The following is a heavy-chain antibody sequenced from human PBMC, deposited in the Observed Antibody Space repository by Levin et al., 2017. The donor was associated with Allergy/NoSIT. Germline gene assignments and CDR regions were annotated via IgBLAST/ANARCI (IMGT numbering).Heavy chain of an antibody. CDR1: GYTFTSYD. D-gene: IGHD6-19*01. Sequence: ASVKVSCKASGYTFTSYDINWVRQATGQGLEWMGWMNPNSGNTGYAQKFQGRVTMTRNTSISTAYMELSSLRSEDTAVYYCARVVRTVAGKNHRPPKHWGQGTLVTVSS. CDR3: ARVVRTVAGKNHRPPKH. CDR2: MNPNSGNT. V-gene: IGHV1-8*01. J-gene: IGHJ4*02.